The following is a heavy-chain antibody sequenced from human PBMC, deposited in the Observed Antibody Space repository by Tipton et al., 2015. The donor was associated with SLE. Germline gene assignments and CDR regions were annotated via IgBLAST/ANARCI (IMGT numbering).Heavy chain of an antibody. CDR3: ATTRQHR. V-gene: IGHV4-59*08. CDR1: GASFSGYY. D-gene: IGHD2-21*01. J-gene: IGHJ4*02. CDR2: MSYSGGT. Sequence: TLSLTCTVSGASFSGYYWSWIRQPPGKGLEWIGHMSYSGGTNYNSTLKSRVTISVDTSKNQFSLRLTSVTAADTAVYYCATTRQHRWGQGTLVTVSS.